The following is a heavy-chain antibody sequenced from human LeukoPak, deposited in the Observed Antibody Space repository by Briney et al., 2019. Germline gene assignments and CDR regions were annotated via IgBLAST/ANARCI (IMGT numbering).Heavy chain of an antibody. CDR1: GGSISSSSYY. Sequence: SETLSLTCTVSGGSISSSSYYWGWIRQPPGKGLEWIGSIYNSGSAYYNPSLKSRVTISVDTSKNQFSLKLSSVTAADTAVYFCARREYYDSSGYRWGQGTLVTVSS. D-gene: IGHD3-22*01. V-gene: IGHV4-39*01. CDR2: IYNSGSA. J-gene: IGHJ4*02. CDR3: ARREYYDSSGYR.